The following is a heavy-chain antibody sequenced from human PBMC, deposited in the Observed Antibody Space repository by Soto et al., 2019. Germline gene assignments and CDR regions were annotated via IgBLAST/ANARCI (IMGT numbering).Heavy chain of an antibody. Sequence: ASVTVSCKASGYTFTGYYMHLVRQAPGQGLEWMGWTNPNSGGTNYAQMFQGRVTMTRDTSISTAYMELSRLRYDDTAVYYCARELGGYYGMDFWGQGTTVTVSS. CDR3: ARELGGYYGMDF. J-gene: IGHJ6*02. CDR2: TNPNSGGT. V-gene: IGHV1-2*02. CDR1: GYTFTGYY. D-gene: IGHD1-26*01.